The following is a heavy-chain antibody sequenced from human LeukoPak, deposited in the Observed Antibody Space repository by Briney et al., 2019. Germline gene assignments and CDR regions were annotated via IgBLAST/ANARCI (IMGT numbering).Heavy chain of an antibody. CDR1: GFTFSSYS. V-gene: IGHV3-23*01. CDR2: ISGSGGST. J-gene: IGHJ4*02. D-gene: IGHD3-10*01. Sequence: GGSLRLSCAASGFTFSSYSMNWVRQAPGKGLEWVSGISGSGGSTYYADSVKGRFTISRDNSKNTLYLQINSLRAEDTAVYYCAKDYYGSGSHYRPFDYWGQGTLVTVSS. CDR3: AKDYYGSGSHYRPFDY.